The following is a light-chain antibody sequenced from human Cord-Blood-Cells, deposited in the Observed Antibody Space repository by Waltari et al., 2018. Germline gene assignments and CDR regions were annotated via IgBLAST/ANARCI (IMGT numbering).Light chain of an antibody. V-gene: IGLV2-14*01. CDR3: SSYTSSSTSLYV. J-gene: IGLJ1*01. Sequence: QSALTQPASVSGSPGQSITIPCTGTSSDVGGYNYVSWYQQHPGKAPKLMIYDVSNRPSGVSNRFSGSKSGNTASLTISGLQAEDEADYYCSSYTSSSTSLYVFGTGTKVTVL. CDR1: SSDVGGYNY. CDR2: DVS.